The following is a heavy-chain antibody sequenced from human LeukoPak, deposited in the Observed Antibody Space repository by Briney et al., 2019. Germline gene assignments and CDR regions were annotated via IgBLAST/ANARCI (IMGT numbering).Heavy chain of an antibody. Sequence: PGGSLRLSCAASGFTFDDYAMHWVRHAPGKGLEWVSGISWNSGSIGYADSVKGRFTISRDNAKNSLYLQMNSLRAEDTAVYYCARTIFGVVIGAFDIWGQGTMVTVSS. V-gene: IGHV3-9*01. CDR3: ARTIFGVVIGAFDI. J-gene: IGHJ3*02. D-gene: IGHD3-3*01. CDR1: GFTFDDYA. CDR2: ISWNSGSI.